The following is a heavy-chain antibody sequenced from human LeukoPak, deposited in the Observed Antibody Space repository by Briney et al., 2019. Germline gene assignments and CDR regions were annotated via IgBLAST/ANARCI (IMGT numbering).Heavy chain of an antibody. CDR2: IAYDGSNK. J-gene: IGHJ4*02. V-gene: IGHV3-30*04. CDR3: ARSGVGPFDY. CDR1: GFTFSSYA. Sequence: GGSLRLSCAASGFTFSSYAMHWVRQAPGKGLEWAAVIAYDGSNKYYADSVEGRFTISRDNSKNTLYLQMNSLRAEDTVVYYCARSGVGPFDYWGQGTLVTVSS. D-gene: IGHD1-26*01.